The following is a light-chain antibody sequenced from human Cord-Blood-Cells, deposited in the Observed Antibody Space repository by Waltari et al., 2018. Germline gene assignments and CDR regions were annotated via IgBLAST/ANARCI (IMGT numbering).Light chain of an antibody. CDR3: QQRSNWPIT. J-gene: IGKJ5*01. CDR2: DAS. Sequence: EIVLTQSPATLSLSPGRRATLSCRASQGVSSYLALYQQKPGQSPRALIYDASNRATGIPARFSGRGSGTDSTRTISSREPEDFAVYYCQQRSNWPITFGQGTRLEIK. CDR1: QGVSSY. V-gene: IGKV3-11*01.